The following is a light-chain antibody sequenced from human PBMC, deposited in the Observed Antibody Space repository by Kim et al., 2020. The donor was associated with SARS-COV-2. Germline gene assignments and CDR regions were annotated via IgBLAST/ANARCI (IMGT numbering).Light chain of an antibody. CDR1: SSNSGQNY. V-gene: IGLV1-51*01. Sequence: GRKVTISCSGSSSNSGQNYVSWYQQFPGTAPKLRIYDNNKRHSGIPDRFSGSKSGTSATLGITGLQTGDEADYYCGTWDSSLNGLVFGGGTQLTVL. J-gene: IGLJ2*01. CDR2: DNN. CDR3: GTWDSSLNGLV.